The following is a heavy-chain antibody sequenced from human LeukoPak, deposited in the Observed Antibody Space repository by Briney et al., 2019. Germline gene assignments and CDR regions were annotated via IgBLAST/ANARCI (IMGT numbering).Heavy chain of an antibody. CDR3: AGVSYDGRGFFDY. D-gene: IGHD3-22*01. CDR1: RFTFSSHA. CDR2: INQGGGGT. J-gene: IGHJ4*02. V-gene: IGHV3-7*04. Sequence: GGSLRLSCGASRFTFSSHAMGWVRQAPGKGLEWVSSINQGGGGTYYVDSMKGRFTISRDNAKNSLYLQMNSLRDEDTAVYYCAGVSYDGRGFFDYWGQGTLVTVSS.